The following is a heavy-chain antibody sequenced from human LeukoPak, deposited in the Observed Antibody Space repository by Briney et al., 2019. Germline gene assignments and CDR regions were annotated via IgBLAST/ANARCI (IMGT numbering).Heavy chain of an antibody. J-gene: IGHJ6*02. CDR2: ISYDGSNK. CDR3: AKEYLEWLFIYYGMDV. V-gene: IGHV3-30*18. Sequence: PGRSLRLSCAASGFTFSSYGMHWVRQAPGKGLEWVAVISYDGSNKYYADSVKGRFTISRDNSKNTLYLQVNSLRAEDTAVYYCAKEYLEWLFIYYGMDVWGQGTTVTVSS. CDR1: GFTFSSYG. D-gene: IGHD3-3*01.